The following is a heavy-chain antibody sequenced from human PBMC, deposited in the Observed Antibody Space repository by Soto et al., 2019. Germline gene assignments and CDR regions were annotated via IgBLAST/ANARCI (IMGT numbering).Heavy chain of an antibody. V-gene: IGHV2-5*02. CDR1: GFSLTTRGVG. J-gene: IGHJ6*02. D-gene: IGHD6-25*01. CDR2: IYWDDDE. Sequence: SGPTLVNPTQTLTLTCSFSGFSLTTRGVGVGRVRQPSGKALECLALIYWDDDEHYSPSLKSRLTITKDTSKNQVVLTMTNKDPVDTATYYCARRLADSYYGMDVWGQGTTVTVSS. CDR3: ARRLADSYYGMDV.